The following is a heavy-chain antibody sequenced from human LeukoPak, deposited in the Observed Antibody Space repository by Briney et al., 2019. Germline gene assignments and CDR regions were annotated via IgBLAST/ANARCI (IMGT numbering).Heavy chain of an antibody. Sequence: SETMSLTCTVSGGPISSSYWSWIRQPPGKGLEWIGFIYYSGNTNYNPSLKSRVIISVDTSKNQFSLKLSSVTAADTAVYYCARLKGYSSGWYPSYYFDYWGQGTLVTVSS. V-gene: IGHV4-59*08. J-gene: IGHJ4*02. CDR3: ARLKGYSSGWYPSYYFDY. CDR1: GGPISSSY. CDR2: IYYSGNT. D-gene: IGHD6-19*01.